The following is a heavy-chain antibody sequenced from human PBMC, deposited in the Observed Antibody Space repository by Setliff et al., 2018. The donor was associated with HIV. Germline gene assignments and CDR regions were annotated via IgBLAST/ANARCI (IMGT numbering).Heavy chain of an antibody. CDR1: GGSISSSSYY. Sequence: TLSLTCTVSGGSISSSSYYWGWIRQPPGKGLEWIGSIYYSGSTYYNPSLKSRVTISVDTSKNQFSLKLSSVTAADTAVYYCARQESYGNGGLYYFDYWGQGTLVTVSS. V-gene: IGHV4-39*01. D-gene: IGHD2-8*02. CDR2: IYYSGST. CDR3: ARQESYGNGGLYYFDY. J-gene: IGHJ4*02.